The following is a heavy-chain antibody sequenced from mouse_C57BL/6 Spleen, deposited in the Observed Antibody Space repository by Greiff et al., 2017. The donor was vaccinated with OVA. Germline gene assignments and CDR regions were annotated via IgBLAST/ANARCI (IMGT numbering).Heavy chain of an antibody. CDR2: IWRGGST. CDR3: ASQTHYYAMDY. CDR1: GFSLTSYG. V-gene: IGHV2-5*01. Sequence: QVQLKESGPGLVQPSQSLSITCTVSGFSLTSYGVHWVRQSPGKGLEWLGVIWRGGSTDYNAAFMPRLSITKDNSKSQVFFKMNSLQADDTAIYYCASQTHYYAMDYWGQGTSVTVSS. J-gene: IGHJ4*01.